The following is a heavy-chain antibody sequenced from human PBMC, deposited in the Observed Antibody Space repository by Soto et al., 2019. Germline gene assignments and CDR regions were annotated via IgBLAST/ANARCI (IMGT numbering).Heavy chain of an antibody. CDR1: GFTFRTYT. J-gene: IGHJ6*02. V-gene: IGHV3-21*01. CDR2: IRGFSPYT. CDR3: ARDRGYDAHDYYYNAMDV. Sequence: EVQLVESGGGLVKPGGSLRLSCISSGFTFRTYTMNWVRQAPVKGLEWVSGIRGFSPYTFYAESVKGRFTISRDNAKNSLYLQMNSLRAEDTAVYYCARDRGYDAHDYYYNAMDVWGQGTTVTVSS. D-gene: IGHD3-10*01.